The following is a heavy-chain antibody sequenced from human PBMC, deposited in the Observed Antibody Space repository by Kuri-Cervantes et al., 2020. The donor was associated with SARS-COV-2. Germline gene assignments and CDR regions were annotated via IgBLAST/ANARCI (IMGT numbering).Heavy chain of an antibody. D-gene: IGHD3-22*01. CDR2: ITPIFGTA. CDR3: ARSTPFRRLVVISQGGAFDI. CDR1: GGSFSNNA. Sequence: SVKVSCKASGGSFSNNAINWVRQAPGQGLEWIGGITPIFGTANYAQNLQGRVRITADTSTSTSYMDLSGLRFDDTGIYYCARSTPFRRLVVISQGGAFDIWGQGTMVTVSS. J-gene: IGHJ3*02. V-gene: IGHV1-69*06.